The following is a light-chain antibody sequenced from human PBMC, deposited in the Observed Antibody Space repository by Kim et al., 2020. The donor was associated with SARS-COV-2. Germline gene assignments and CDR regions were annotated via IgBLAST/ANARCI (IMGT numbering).Light chain of an antibody. CDR3: SSYTSSSTRV. V-gene: IGLV2-14*03. CDR2: DVS. CDR1: SSDVGGYNY. Sequence: GQSITSSCTGTSSDVGGYNYVSWYQQHPGKAPKLMIYDVSNRPSGVSNHFSGSKSGNTASLTISGLQAEDEADYYCSSYTSSSTRVFGGGTQLTVL. J-gene: IGLJ3*02.